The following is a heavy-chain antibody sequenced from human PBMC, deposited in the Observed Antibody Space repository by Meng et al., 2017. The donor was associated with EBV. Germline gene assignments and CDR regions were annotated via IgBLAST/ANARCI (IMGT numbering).Heavy chain of an antibody. CDR3: ARGRWLQPGSYFDY. J-gene: IGHJ4*02. D-gene: IGHD5-24*01. Sequence: QVQLQQWGAGRLKPSEALSLTCAVSGGSFSGYYWSWIRQPPGKGLEWIGEINHSGSTNYNPSLKSRVTISVDTSKNQFSLKLSSVTAADTAVYYCARGRWLQPGSYFDYWGQGTLVTVSS. CDR1: GGSFSGYY. CDR2: INHSGST. V-gene: IGHV4-34*01.